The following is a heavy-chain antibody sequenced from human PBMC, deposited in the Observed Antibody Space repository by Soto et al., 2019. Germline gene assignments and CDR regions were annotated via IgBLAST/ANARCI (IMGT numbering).Heavy chain of an antibody. CDR1: GFTFSNYA. J-gene: IGHJ4*02. D-gene: IGHD3-16*01. CDR3: AKAYFVWSSEQPYYFDY. V-gene: IGHV3-23*01. Sequence: EVQLLDSGGGLVQPGGSLRLSCAASGFTFSNYAMTWVRQGPGKGLEWVSGISGSGGRSYYADSVKGRFTISRDNSQSTLYLQMNSLRAAETAVYYCAKAYFVWSSEQPYYFDYWGQGTLVTVSS. CDR2: ISGSGGRS.